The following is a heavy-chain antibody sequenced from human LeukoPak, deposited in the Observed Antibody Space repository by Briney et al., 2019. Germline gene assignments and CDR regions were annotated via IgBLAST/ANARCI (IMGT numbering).Heavy chain of an antibody. J-gene: IGHJ6*02. CDR3: ARNNNYYYGMDV. CDR2: IYTSGST. CDR1: GGSISSYY. D-gene: IGHD1-14*01. V-gene: IGHV4-4*07. Sequence: PSETLSLTCTVSGGSISSYYWSWIRRPAGKGLEWTGRIYTSGSTNYNPSLKSRVTMSVDTSKNQFSLKLSPVTAADTAIYYCARNNNYYYGMDVWGQGTTVTVSS.